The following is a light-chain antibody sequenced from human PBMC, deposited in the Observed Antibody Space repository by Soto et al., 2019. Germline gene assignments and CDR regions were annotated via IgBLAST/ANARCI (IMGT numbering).Light chain of an antibody. Sequence: QSSLTQPASVSGSPGQSITISCTGTSSDVGGYNYVSWYQQHPGKAPKLMIYDVSIRPSGVSDRFSGSKSGNTASLTISGLLAEDEADYYCCSYTSSSTYVFGTGTKLTVL. CDR1: SSDVGGYNY. V-gene: IGLV2-14*03. CDR2: DVS. CDR3: CSYTSSSTYV. J-gene: IGLJ1*01.